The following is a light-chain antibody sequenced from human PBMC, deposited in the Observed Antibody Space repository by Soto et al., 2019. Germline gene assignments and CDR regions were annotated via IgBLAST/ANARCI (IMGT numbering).Light chain of an antibody. J-gene: IGKJ2*01. CDR3: QQYGSSPDT. Sequence: EIVLTQSPGTLSLSPGERATLSCRASQSVSSSFFAWYQQKPGHAPRLLLYGASNRAPGIPDRFSGTGSGTDFTLTISSLEPEDFAVYYCQQYGSSPDTFGLGTKVDIK. CDR2: GAS. CDR1: QSVSSSF. V-gene: IGKV3-20*01.